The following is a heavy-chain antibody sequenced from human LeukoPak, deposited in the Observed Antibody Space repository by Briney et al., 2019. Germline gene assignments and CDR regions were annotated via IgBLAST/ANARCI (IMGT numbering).Heavy chain of an antibody. D-gene: IGHD6-19*01. Sequence: GGSLRLSCAASGFTFSDVYMSWIRQAPGKGLEWVSYISSSGSSTKYADSVKGRFTISRDDAKNSLYLQMNSLRVEDTAVYYCARDRGRVAGEYFDYWGQGTLVTVSS. CDR1: GFTFSDVY. CDR3: ARDRGRVAGEYFDY. J-gene: IGHJ4*02. V-gene: IGHV3-11*06. CDR2: ISSSGSST.